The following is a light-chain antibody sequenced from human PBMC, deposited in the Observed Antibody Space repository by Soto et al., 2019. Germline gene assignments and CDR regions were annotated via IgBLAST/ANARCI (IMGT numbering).Light chain of an antibody. CDR1: QGLSSSY. CDR3: QQYGSSSCT. CDR2: GAS. J-gene: IGKJ2*02. V-gene: IGKV3-20*01. Sequence: EVVLTQSPGTLSLSPGERATLSCMASQGLSSSYLAWYQQKPGRAPRLLIYGASSRATGITDRFSGSGSGTDFTLTISRLEPEAFAVYYCQQYGSSSCTFGQGTKLEIK.